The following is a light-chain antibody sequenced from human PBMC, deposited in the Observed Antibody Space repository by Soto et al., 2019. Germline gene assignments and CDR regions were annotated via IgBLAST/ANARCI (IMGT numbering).Light chain of an antibody. J-gene: IGKJ3*01. Sequence: AIRMTQSPSSLSASTGARVTITCRASQGISSYLAWYQQKPGKAPKLLIYAASTLQSGVPSRFSGSGSGTDFTLTICCLQSEDFATYYCQQYYSYPPTFGPGTKVDIK. V-gene: IGKV1-8*01. CDR3: QQYYSYPPT. CDR2: AAS. CDR1: QGISSY.